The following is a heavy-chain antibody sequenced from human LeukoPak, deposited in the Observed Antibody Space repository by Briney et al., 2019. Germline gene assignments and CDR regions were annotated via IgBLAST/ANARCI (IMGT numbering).Heavy chain of an antibody. V-gene: IGHV3-30-3*01. Sequence: PGGSLRLSCAASGFTFSSYAMHWVRQAPGKGLEWVAVISYDGSNKYYADSVKGRFTISRDNSKNMLYLQMNSLRAEDTAVYYCEMLKNPWGQGTLVTVSS. J-gene: IGHJ5*02. CDR1: GFTFSSYA. CDR2: ISYDGSNK. CDR3: EMLKNP. D-gene: IGHD4/OR15-4a*01.